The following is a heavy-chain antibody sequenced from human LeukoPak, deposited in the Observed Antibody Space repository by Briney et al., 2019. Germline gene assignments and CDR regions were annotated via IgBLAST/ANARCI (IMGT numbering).Heavy chain of an antibody. V-gene: IGHV1-69*06. D-gene: IGHD3-9*01. CDR3: ARSEGYYDILTGYARGAFFDY. CDR2: IIPIFGTA. CDR1: GGTFSSYA. J-gene: IGHJ4*02. Sequence: VASVKVSCKASGGTFSSYAVSWVRQAPGQGLEWMGGIIPIFGTADYAQKFQGRVTITADKSTSTAYMELSSLRSEDTAVYYCARSEGYYDILTGYARGAFFDYWGQGTLVTVSS.